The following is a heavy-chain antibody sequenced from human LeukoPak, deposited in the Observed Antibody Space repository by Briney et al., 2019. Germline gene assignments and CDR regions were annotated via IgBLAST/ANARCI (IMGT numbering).Heavy chain of an antibody. CDR2: ISGTGGST. V-gene: IGHV3-23*01. J-gene: IGHJ4*02. CDR1: GFTFSSYA. Sequence: GGSLRLSCAASGFTFSSYAMSWVRQAPGKGLEWVSGISGTGGSTYCADSVKGRFTISRDNSKNTLYLQMNSLRAEDTAEYYCTKDGYYYDSSGYYDGGSFDYWGQGTLVTVSS. CDR3: TKDGYYYDSSGYYDGGSFDY. D-gene: IGHD3-22*01.